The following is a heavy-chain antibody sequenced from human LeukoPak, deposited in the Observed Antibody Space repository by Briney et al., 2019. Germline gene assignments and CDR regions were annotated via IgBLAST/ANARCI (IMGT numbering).Heavy chain of an antibody. CDR1: GFTFSSYW. J-gene: IGHJ6*04. Sequence: GGSLRLSCAASGFTFSSYWMSWVRQAPGKGLEWVANMKQDGSEKYYVDSVKGRFTISRDNAKNSLYLQMNSLRAEDTAVYYCARDSWDYYGSGSCYRNYYCYGMDVWGKGTTVTVSS. CDR2: MKQDGSEK. D-gene: IGHD3-10*01. V-gene: IGHV3-7*03. CDR3: ARDSWDYYGSGSCYRNYYCYGMDV.